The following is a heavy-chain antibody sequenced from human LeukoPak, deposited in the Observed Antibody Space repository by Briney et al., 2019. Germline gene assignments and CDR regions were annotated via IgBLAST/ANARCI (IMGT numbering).Heavy chain of an antibody. CDR3: ARVGYDFWSGHSTHSNWFDP. V-gene: IGHV1-69*05. CDR2: IIPIFGTA. Sequence: SVKVSCKASGGTFSSYAISWVRQAPGQGLEWMGRIIPIFGTANYAQKFQGRVTITTDESTSTAYMELSSLRSEDTAVYYCARVGYDFWSGHSTHSNWFDPWDQGTLVTVSS. J-gene: IGHJ5*02. D-gene: IGHD3-3*01. CDR1: GGTFSSYA.